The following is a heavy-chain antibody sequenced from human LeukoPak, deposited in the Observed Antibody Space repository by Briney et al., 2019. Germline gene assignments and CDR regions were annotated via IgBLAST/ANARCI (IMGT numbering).Heavy chain of an antibody. CDR1: GGSISSSSYC. V-gene: IGHV4-39*01. D-gene: IGHD6-13*01. CDR3: ATGSSSWNYFDW. CDR2: IYYSTSY. J-gene: IGHJ4*01. Sequence: SETLSLTCTVSGGSISSSSYCWSWIRPPPGQGLEWFGSIYYSTSYYYNPSLKRLVTISVDTSKNQFSLKLSSVTAADTAVYYCATGSSSWNYFDWWGQGTLVTVYS.